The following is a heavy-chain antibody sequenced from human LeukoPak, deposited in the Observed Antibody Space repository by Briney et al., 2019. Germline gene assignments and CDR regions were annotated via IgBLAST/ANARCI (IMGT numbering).Heavy chain of an antibody. CDR3: ARDRDIVVVPTAWGDYYGMDV. D-gene: IGHD2-2*01. CDR2: INHSGST. V-gene: IGHV4-34*01. Sequence: SKTLSLTCAVYGGSFSGYYWSWIRQPPGKGLEWIGEINHSGSTNYNPSLKSRVTISVDTSKNQFSLKLSSVTAADTAVYYCARDRDIVVVPTAWGDYYGMDVWGQGTTVTVSS. CDR1: GGSFSGYY. J-gene: IGHJ6*02.